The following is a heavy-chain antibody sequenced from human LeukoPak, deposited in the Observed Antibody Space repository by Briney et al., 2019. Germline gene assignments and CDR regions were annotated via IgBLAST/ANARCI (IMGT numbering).Heavy chain of an antibody. CDR3: ARRYYDSSGRNAFDI. J-gene: IGHJ3*02. CDR1: GFTLSDYS. D-gene: IGHD3-22*01. CDR2: ISSSSSYI. V-gene: IGHV3-21*01. Sequence: GGSLRLSCAASGFTLSDYSMNWVRQTPGKGLEWVSYISSSSSYIYYADSVKGRITISRDNAKNSLYLQMNSLRAEDTAIYYCARRYYDSSGRNAFDIWGQGTMVTVSS.